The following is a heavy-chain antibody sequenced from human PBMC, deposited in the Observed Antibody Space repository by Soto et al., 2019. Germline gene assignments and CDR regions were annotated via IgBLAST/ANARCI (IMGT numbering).Heavy chain of an antibody. CDR1: GASVRSYH. CDR3: ARTYCTTTACQAHGIDV. CDR2: VQMSGTT. Sequence: ASETLSLTCAVSGASVRSYHWSWIRQAAGKGLEWIGRVQMSGTTNYNPSLKTRVTISVDTSGNQFSLKLSSVTAADTAVYFCARTYCTTTACQAHGIDVWGQGTAVTVSS. V-gene: IGHV4-4*07. D-gene: IGHD4-4*01. J-gene: IGHJ6*02.